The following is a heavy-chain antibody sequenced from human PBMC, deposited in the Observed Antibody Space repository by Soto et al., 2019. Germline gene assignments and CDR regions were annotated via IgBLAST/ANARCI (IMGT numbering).Heavy chain of an antibody. D-gene: IGHD2-15*01. V-gene: IGHV3-30*03. CDR2: ISYDGNRK. CDR1: AFTFNSYG. CDR3: ARKGYGGRWSLDY. J-gene: IGHJ4*02. Sequence: QVQLVESGGGVVQPGRSLRLSCAASAFTFNSYGMHWARQAPGEGLEWVAVISYDGNRKYYADSVKGRFTISRDFSKNTVDLHMNSLRVEDTAVYFCARKGYGGRWSLDYWGQGILVTVSS.